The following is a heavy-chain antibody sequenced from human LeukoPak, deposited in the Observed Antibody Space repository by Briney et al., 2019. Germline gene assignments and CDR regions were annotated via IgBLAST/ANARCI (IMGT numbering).Heavy chain of an antibody. CDR2: ISSSSSYI. D-gene: IGHD4-17*01. Sequence: PGGSLRLSCAASGFTFSSYSMNWVRQAPGKGLEWVSSISSSSSYIYYADSVKGRFTISRDNAKNSLYLQMNSLRAEDTAVYYCARAVDYGDYFSSWYYYYYMDVWGKGTTVTVSS. V-gene: IGHV3-21*04. CDR1: GFTFSSYS. J-gene: IGHJ6*03. CDR3: ARAVDYGDYFSSWYYYYYMDV.